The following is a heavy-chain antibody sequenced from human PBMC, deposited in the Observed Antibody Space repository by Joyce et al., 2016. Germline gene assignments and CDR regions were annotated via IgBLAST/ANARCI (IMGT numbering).Heavy chain of an antibody. J-gene: IGHJ2*01. Sequence: QVQLVQSGAEVKKPGASVKVSCKVSGYTLTELSMHWVRQAPGKGLEWIGGFGPEEGETIYAEKFQGRVSMTEDTSTDTAYMELSSLRSEDTAVYYCATVPYCGGDCYGYWYFDLWGRGTLVSVSS. CDR2: FGPEEGET. CDR3: ATVPYCGGDCYGYWYFDL. CDR1: GYTLTELS. D-gene: IGHD2-21*01. V-gene: IGHV1-24*01.